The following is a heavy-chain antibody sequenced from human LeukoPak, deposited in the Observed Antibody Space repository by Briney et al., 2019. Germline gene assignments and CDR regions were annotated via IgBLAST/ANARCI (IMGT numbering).Heavy chain of an antibody. D-gene: IGHD4-23*01. CDR1: GFTFSNYA. Sequence: GGSLRLSSSASGFTFSNYAMTWVRRAPGKGLEWVSSIWGSGDYTNYADSVRGRVTISRDRTKSTLFLQLNSLRVDDTAVYYCAKDPNGDYVGAFDVWGQGIMVTVSS. V-gene: IGHV3-23*01. CDR3: AKDPNGDYVGAFDV. CDR2: IWGSGDYT. J-gene: IGHJ3*01.